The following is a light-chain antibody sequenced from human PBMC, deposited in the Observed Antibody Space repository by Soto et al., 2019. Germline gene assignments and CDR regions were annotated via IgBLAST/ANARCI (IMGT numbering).Light chain of an antibody. CDR3: QHYNSYSEA. CDR1: QTISSW. V-gene: IGKV1-5*03. Sequence: DIQMTQSPSTLSGSVGDRVTITCRASQTISSWLAWYQQKPGKAPKLLIYKASTLKSGVRSRFSGSGSGTEYTLTISCLEPDDFAAYYCQHYNSYSEAFGQGTKVDI. CDR2: KAS. J-gene: IGKJ1*01.